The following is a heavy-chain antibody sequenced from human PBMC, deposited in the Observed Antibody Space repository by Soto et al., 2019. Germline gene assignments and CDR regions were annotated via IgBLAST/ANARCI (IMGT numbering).Heavy chain of an antibody. Sequence: ASVKVSCKASGYTFTRSGISWVRQAPGQGLEWMGWISTYNGDTNYAQTFQGRVTMTTDTSTSTVYMELRSLRSDDTAVYYCAREGVAPYYYYGLDVWGQGTTVTVSS. CDR2: ISTYNGDT. D-gene: IGHD5-12*01. CDR1: GYTFTRSG. CDR3: AREGVAPYYYYGLDV. J-gene: IGHJ6*02. V-gene: IGHV1-18*01.